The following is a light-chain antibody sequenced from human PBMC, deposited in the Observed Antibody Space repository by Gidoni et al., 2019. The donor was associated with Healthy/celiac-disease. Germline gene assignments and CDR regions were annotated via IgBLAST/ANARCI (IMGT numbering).Light chain of an antibody. CDR1: QSVSSY. J-gene: IGKJ1*01. Sequence: DIVLTQSPATLSLSPGERATLSCRASQSVSSYLAWYQQKPGQAPRLLIYDASNRAPGIPARFSGSGSGTDFTLTIRSIEPEDFAVYYCQQRSNWPPEWTFGQGTKVEIK. CDR3: QQRSNWPPEWT. V-gene: IGKV3-11*01. CDR2: DAS.